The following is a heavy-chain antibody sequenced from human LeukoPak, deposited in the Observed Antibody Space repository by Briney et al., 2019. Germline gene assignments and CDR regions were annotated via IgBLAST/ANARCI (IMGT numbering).Heavy chain of an antibody. Sequence: GGSLRLSCAASGFTFSSCWMGWVTQAPGKGLEWVANINQDESEKDYVDSVKGRFTISRDNAKNSLYLQMNSLRAEDTAVYYCARDNSQRLRSAPWGQGTLVTVSS. CDR1: GFTFSSCW. J-gene: IGHJ5*02. D-gene: IGHD3-16*01. CDR3: ARDNSQRLRSAP. V-gene: IGHV3-7*05. CDR2: INQDESEK.